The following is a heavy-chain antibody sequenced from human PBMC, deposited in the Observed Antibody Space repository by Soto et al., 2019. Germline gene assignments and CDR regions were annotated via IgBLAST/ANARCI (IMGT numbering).Heavy chain of an antibody. Sequence: ASVKVSCKASGYTFTSYAMHWVRQAPGQRLEWMGWINAGGGSTKYAQKFQGRVTLTRDTSTSTVYMELSSLRSEDTAVYYCARGVKYDSSDYCLVYWGQGTLVTVSS. CDR2: INAGGGST. D-gene: IGHD3-22*01. V-gene: IGHV1-3*01. J-gene: IGHJ4*01. CDR3: ARGVKYDSSDYCLVY. CDR1: GYTFTSYA.